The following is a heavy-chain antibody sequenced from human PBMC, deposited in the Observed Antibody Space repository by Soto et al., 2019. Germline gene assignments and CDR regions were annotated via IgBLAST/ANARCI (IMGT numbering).Heavy chain of an antibody. D-gene: IGHD3-3*01. Sequence: GESLKISCKASGYSFSSYWIAWVRQMPGKGLEWMGIIYPADSDIRYSESSEGHVTISVDKSISTAYLQWSSLKASDTAIYYCPTTPSPTPFLGRDVGGKGPTVP. CDR1: GYSFSSYW. V-gene: IGHV5-51*01. CDR3: PTTPSPTPFLGRDV. CDR2: IYPADSDI. J-gene: IGHJ6*04.